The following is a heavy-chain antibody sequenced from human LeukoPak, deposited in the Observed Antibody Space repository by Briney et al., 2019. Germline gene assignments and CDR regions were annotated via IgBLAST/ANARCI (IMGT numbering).Heavy chain of an antibody. J-gene: IGHJ2*01. Sequence: PSETLSLTCTVSGASISSSYWSWIRQPPGKGLEWMGYIHYSGTTNYSPSLKSRVTISLDTSKNQFSLKLDSVTAADTAVYYCARPVQGGYFDLWGRGTLVTVSS. CDR3: ARPVQGGYFDL. V-gene: IGHV4-59*01. CDR1: GASISSSY. CDR2: IHYSGTT.